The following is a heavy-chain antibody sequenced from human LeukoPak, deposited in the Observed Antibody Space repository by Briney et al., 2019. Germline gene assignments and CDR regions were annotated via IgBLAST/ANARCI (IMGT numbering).Heavy chain of an antibody. Sequence: GSLRLSCAGSGFTSSNYAMVWVRQAPGKGLDWVSGIYGDITFDADSVKGRFTISRDDSKNTLFLQMNSLRAEDTAVYYCAKDRRALYSIAAAGTFDYWGQGTLVTVSS. V-gene: IGHV3-23*01. D-gene: IGHD6-13*01. CDR3: AKDRRALYSIAAAGTFDY. CDR1: GFTSSNYA. CDR2: IYGDIT. J-gene: IGHJ4*02.